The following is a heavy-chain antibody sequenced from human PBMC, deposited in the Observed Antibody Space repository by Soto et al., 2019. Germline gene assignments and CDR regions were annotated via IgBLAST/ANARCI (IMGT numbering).Heavy chain of an antibody. D-gene: IGHD3-10*01. CDR1: GFTFDDYA. Sequence: ESGGGLVPPGRSLRLSCAASGFTFDDYAIHWVRQAPGRGLEWVAGISWNGASIGYADSVKGRFTISRDNAKNSLHLQMNSLRSEDTALYYCANLPLYGSGFDCWGQGTLVTVSS. J-gene: IGHJ4*02. CDR3: ANLPLYGSGFDC. CDR2: ISWNGASI. V-gene: IGHV3-9*01.